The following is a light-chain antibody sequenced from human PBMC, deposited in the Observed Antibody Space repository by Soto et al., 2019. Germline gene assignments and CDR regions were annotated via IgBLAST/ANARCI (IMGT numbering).Light chain of an antibody. CDR1: SSDVGSFNY. CDR2: DVT. J-gene: IGLJ1*01. Sequence: QSVLAQPRLVSGSPGQSVAISCTGTSSDVGSFNYVSWYQQHPDKAPKLMIYDVTKRPSGVPDRFSGSKSGNTASLTISGLQAEDEADYYCCSYAGSPYVFGTGTKVTVL. CDR3: CSYAGSPYV. V-gene: IGLV2-11*01.